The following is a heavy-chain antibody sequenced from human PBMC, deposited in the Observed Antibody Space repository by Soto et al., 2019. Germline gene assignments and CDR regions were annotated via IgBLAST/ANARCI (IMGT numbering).Heavy chain of an antibody. CDR2: ITSSGV. D-gene: IGHD3-10*01. Sequence: LRLSCSASGFTFSSYHMNWVRQAPGKGLEWVSSITSSGVYYRDSVKGRFTISGDNAKNSLYLQMNSLRAEDTAVYYCARDPSGSGPDFDYWGQGILVTVSS. J-gene: IGHJ4*02. CDR1: GFTFSSYH. V-gene: IGHV3-21*01. CDR3: ARDPSGSGPDFDY.